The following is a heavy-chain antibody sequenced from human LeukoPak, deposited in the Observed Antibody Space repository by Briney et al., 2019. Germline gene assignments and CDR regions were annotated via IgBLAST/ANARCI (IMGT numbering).Heavy chain of an antibody. CDR2: ISRIIGFI. Sequence: PRGSLRLSCAASGFTFSIYIMNWVRHAPRRGLECVSSISRIIGFIYYADLLKGRSTISRDNAKNSLNLQVNSQSAEDAAVYFCARDGPDCSSTSCYIDYWGQGTLVTVSS. CDR3: ARDGPDCSSTSCYIDY. V-gene: IGHV3-21*01. CDR1: GFTFSIYI. J-gene: IGHJ4*02. D-gene: IGHD2-2*02.